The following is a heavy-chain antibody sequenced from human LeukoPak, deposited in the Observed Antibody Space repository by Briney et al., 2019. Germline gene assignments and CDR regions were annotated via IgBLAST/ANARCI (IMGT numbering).Heavy chain of an antibody. CDR2: IYPGDSDT. Sequence: GESLKISCKGSGYSFTSYWIGWVRQMPGKGLEWMGIIYPGDSDTRYSPSFQGQVTISADKSISTAYLQWSSLKASDTAMYYCARDQGYFDWSGNAFDIWGQGTMVTVSS. J-gene: IGHJ3*02. D-gene: IGHD3-9*01. V-gene: IGHV5-51*01. CDR3: ARDQGYFDWSGNAFDI. CDR1: GYSFTSYW.